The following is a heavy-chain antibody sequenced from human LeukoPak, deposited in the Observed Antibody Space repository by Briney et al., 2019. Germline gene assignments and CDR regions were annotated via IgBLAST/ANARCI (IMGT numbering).Heavy chain of an antibody. CDR3: ARIYQWHFDY. V-gene: IGHV3-23*01. D-gene: IGHD6-19*01. CDR2: ISGSGGST. J-gene: IGHJ4*02. Sequence: SGGSLRLSCAASGFTFSSYAMSWVRQTPVKGLEWVSVISGSGGSTYYADSVKGRFTISRDNSKNTLYLQMNSLRAEDTAVYYCARIYQWHFDYWGQGTLVTVSS. CDR1: GFTFSSYA.